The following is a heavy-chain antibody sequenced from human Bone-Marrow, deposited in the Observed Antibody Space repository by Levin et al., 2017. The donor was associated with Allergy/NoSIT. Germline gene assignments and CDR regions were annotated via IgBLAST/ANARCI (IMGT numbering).Heavy chain of an antibody. Sequence: GGSLRLSCAASGFTFSNYAMHWVRQSPGKGLEWVAVISYHGTNKYYADSVKGRFSISRDSSGNTLYLQMNSLRPEDTAVYYCARGSAFGEESSASNYYHYGLDVWGHGTTVIVSS. CDR3: ARGSAFGEESSASNYYHYGLDV. CDR1: GFTFSNYA. J-gene: IGHJ6*02. V-gene: IGHV3-30-3*01. D-gene: IGHD3-16*02. CDR2: ISYHGTNK.